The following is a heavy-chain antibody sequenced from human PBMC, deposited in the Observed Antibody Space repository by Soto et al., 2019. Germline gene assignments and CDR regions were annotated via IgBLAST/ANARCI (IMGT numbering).Heavy chain of an antibody. D-gene: IGHD3-22*01. V-gene: IGHV4-30-4*01. CDR2: IYYSGST. CDR1: GGSISSGDYY. J-gene: IGHJ5*02. Sequence: QVQLQESGPGLVKPSQTLSLTCTVSGGSISSGDYYWSWIRQPPGKGLEWIGYIYYSGSTYYNLSLKSRVTISVDTSKNQISLKLSSVTASDTAVYYCARVTYYYDSSGSQILLNWFDPWGQGTLVTVSS. CDR3: ARVTYYYDSSGSQILLNWFDP.